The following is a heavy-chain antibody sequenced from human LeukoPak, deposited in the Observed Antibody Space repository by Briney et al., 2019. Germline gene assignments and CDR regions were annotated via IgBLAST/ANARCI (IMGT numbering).Heavy chain of an antibody. D-gene: IGHD2-21*01. Sequence: GGSLRLSCAASGFTFSSYAMSWVRQAPGKGLEWVSAISGSGGSTYYADSVKGRFTISRDNSKDTLYLQMNSLRAEDTAVYYCAKAEQAVIAITWDYWGQGTLVTVSS. CDR1: GFTFSSYA. V-gene: IGHV3-23*01. J-gene: IGHJ4*02. CDR3: AKAEQAVIAITWDY. CDR2: ISGSGGST.